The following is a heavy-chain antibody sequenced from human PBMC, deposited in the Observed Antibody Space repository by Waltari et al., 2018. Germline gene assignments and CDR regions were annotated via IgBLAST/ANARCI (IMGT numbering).Heavy chain of an antibody. CDR1: GFRFDDYT. CDR3: AKDFGSGWYDY. Sequence: EVQLVESGGGLVQPGRSLSLSCAASGFRFDDYTLHWVRQAPGKGREWVSGISWNSGNYGYADSVKGRFTISRDNAKNSLYLQMNSLRAEDTALYYCAKDFGSGWYDYWGQGTLVTVSS. D-gene: IGHD6-19*01. V-gene: IGHV3-9*01. J-gene: IGHJ4*02. CDR2: ISWNSGNY.